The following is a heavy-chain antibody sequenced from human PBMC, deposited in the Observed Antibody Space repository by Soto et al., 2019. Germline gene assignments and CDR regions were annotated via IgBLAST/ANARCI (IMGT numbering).Heavy chain of an antibody. CDR2: ISYDGSNK. D-gene: IGHD2-2*01. CDR1: GFTFSNYV. V-gene: IGHV3-30*18. Sequence: QVQLVESGGGVVQPGRSLRLSCAASGFTFSNYVMHWVRQAPGKGLEWVAVISYDGSNKYYADSVKGRFTISRDNSKKNLYLQMKSLGAEDTAVYYRAKAYYHLLPVGYYYYGIDGWGQGTTGTVSS. CDR3: AKAYYHLLPVGYYYYGIDG. J-gene: IGHJ6*01.